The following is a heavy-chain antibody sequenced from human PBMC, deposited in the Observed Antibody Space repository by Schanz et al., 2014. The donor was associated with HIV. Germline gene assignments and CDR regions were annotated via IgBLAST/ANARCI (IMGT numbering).Heavy chain of an antibody. D-gene: IGHD1-20*01. Sequence: EVQLLESGGGLVQPGGSLRLSCAASGFTFSNYAMSWVRQAPGKGLEWVSGVSGSGGSTYYADSVKGRFTISRDNSKNTLYLQMNSLRAEDTAVYYCARGEAITSYYYYYGMDVWGQGTTVTVSS. J-gene: IGHJ6*02. V-gene: IGHV3-23*01. CDR3: ARGEAITSYYYYYGMDV. CDR2: VSGSGGST. CDR1: GFTFSNYA.